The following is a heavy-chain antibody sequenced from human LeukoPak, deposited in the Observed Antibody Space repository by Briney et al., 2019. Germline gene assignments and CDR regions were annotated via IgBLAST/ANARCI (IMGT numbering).Heavy chain of an antibody. CDR3: AKDVSGAYYAFDV. V-gene: IGHV4-59*02. Sequence: SETLSLTCGVSGASVSSHFWSWIRQTPGMGLEWIGYISNRGSTGYNPSLRSRVTTSVDAPKNEVSLNLRSVSAADTAVYYCAKDVSGAYYAFDVWGQG. CDR2: ISNRGST. J-gene: IGHJ3*01. D-gene: IGHD4/OR15-4a*01. CDR1: GASVSSHF.